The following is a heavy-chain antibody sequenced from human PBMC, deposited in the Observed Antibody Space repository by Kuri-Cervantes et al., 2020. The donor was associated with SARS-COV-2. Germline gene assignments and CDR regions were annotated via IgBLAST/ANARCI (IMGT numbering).Heavy chain of an antibody. D-gene: IGHD1-26*01. CDR2: IYYSGST. Sequence: SETLSLTCTVSGGSISSSSYYWGWIRQPPGKGLEWIGSIYYSGSTYYNPPLKSRVTISVDTSKNQFSLKLSSVTAADTAVYYCARRGGSYYFWFDPWGQGTLVTVSS. V-gene: IGHV4-39*01. CDR3: ARRGGSYYFWFDP. CDR1: GGSISSSSYY. J-gene: IGHJ5*02.